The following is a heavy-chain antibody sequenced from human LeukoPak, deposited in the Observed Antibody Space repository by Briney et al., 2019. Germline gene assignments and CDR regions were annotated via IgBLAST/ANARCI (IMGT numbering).Heavy chain of an antibody. CDR1: GGNFRNYG. CDR3: ATDPNPYSSTSGYFDF. Sequence: SVKVSCKASGGNFRNYGFHWVRQAPGQGLEWMEGMLPIFGTANYAQKFQGRVTITADESSNTASLDLSSLTSEDTAVYYCATDPNPYSSTSGYFDFWGQGTLVTVSS. J-gene: IGHJ4*02. D-gene: IGHD6-13*01. V-gene: IGHV1-69*13. CDR2: MLPIFGTA.